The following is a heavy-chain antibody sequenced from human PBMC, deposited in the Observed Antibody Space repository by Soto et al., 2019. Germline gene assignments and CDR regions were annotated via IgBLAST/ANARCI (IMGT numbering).Heavy chain of an antibody. V-gene: IGHV6-1*01. Sequence: SQTLSLTCAISGDSVSSNSAAWNWIRQSPSRGLEWLGRTYYRSKWYNDYAVSVKSRITINPDTSKNQFSLQLNSVTPEDTAVYYCARSPGGYYGSGSYYDDAFDIWGQGTMVT. CDR2: TYYRSKWYN. CDR3: ARSPGGYYGSGSYYDDAFDI. D-gene: IGHD3-10*01. CDR1: GDSVSSNSAA. J-gene: IGHJ3*02.